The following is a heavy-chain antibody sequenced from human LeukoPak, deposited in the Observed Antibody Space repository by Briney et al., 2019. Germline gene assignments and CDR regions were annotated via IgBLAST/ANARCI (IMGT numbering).Heavy chain of an antibody. Sequence: GGSLRLPCEGSGFIFRTFGMSWVRQAPGKGLEWVSAISGNGGSTYFADSVKGRFIISRDNSKNTLYLQMNGLRAEDTATYYCAKERNWAGRYFDYWGRGTLVTVSS. V-gene: IGHV3-23*01. CDR1: GFIFRTFG. D-gene: IGHD7-27*01. J-gene: IGHJ4*02. CDR2: ISGNGGST. CDR3: AKERNWAGRYFDY.